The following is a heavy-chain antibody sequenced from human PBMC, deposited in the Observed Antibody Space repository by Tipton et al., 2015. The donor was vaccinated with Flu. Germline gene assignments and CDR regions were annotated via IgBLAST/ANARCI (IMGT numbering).Heavy chain of an antibody. J-gene: IGHJ3*02. V-gene: IGHV3-33*01. D-gene: IGHD6-19*01. CDR1: GFTFRSNG. Sequence: TASGFTFRSNGMHWVRQAPGKGLEWVAVIWYDGGDKYYADSVKGRFTISRDNSKNTLYLQMNSLRAEDTAVYYCARDGTGSDAFDIWGQGTMVTVSS. CDR3: ARDGTGSDAFDI. CDR2: IWYDGGDK.